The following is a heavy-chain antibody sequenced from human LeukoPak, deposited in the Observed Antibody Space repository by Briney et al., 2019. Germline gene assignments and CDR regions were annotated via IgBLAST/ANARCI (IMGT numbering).Heavy chain of an antibody. Sequence: GASVKVSCKASGYTFTSYGISWLRQAPGQGLEWMGWVSAYNGNTNYAQKLQGRVTMTTDTSTSTAYMELRSLRSDDTAVYYCARTVGTRFSGYNDAFDIWGQGTMVTVSS. D-gene: IGHD5-12*01. J-gene: IGHJ3*02. V-gene: IGHV1-18*01. CDR3: ARTVGTRFSGYNDAFDI. CDR2: VSAYNGNT. CDR1: GYTFTSYG.